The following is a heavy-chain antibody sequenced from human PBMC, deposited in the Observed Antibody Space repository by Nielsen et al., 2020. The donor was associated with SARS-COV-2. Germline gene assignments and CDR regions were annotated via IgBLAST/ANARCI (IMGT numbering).Heavy chain of an antibody. Sequence: GGSLRLSCKGSGYSFTSYWIGWVRQMPGKGLEWMGIIYPGDSDTRYSPSFQGQVTISADKSISTAYLQWSSLKASDTAMYYCARSIAAAGQESDYWGQGTLVTVSS. J-gene: IGHJ4*02. CDR3: ARSIAAAGQESDY. CDR2: IYPGDSDT. CDR1: GYSFTSYW. D-gene: IGHD6-13*01. V-gene: IGHV5-51*01.